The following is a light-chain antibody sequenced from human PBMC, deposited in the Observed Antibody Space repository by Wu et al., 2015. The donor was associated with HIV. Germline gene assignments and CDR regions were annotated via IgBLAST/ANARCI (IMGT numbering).Light chain of an antibody. CDR1: QSVSSN. CDR2: GTS. CDR3: QNYGTSSYT. V-gene: IGKV3-20*01. Sequence: EIVMTQSPATLSVSPGERATLSCRASQSVSSNLAWYQQKPGQAPRLLIYGTSSRTDGVPDRFSGSGSGTDFTLTISRLEPEDFAVYYCQNYGTSSYTFGQGTKLEIK. J-gene: IGKJ2*01.